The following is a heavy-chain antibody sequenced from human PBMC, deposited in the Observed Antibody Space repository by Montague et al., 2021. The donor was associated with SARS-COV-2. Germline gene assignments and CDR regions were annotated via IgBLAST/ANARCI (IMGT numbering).Heavy chain of an antibody. CDR3: ARSGVGIFDFSYFDS. CDR1: GFPISSGYY. J-gene: IGHJ4*02. Sequence: SETLSLTCSVSGFPISSGYYWGWIRQTPGKGLEWIGSRYQNGATYYSPSLKRPVTILLDTSKNQFSLSLTSVTAADTAVYYCARSGVGIFDFSYFDSWGQGSLVIVSS. D-gene: IGHD3-3*01. CDR2: RYQNGAT. V-gene: IGHV4-38-2*02.